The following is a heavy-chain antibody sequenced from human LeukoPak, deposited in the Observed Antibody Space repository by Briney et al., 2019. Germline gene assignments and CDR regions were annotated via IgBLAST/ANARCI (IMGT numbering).Heavy chain of an antibody. CDR3: AKDRDDYGNDC. D-gene: IGHD4-17*01. V-gene: IGHV3-30*02. CDR1: GFTFSNFG. Sequence: SGGSLRLSRAASGFTFSNFGMHWIRQAPGKGLEWVAVERSGGSKHYADSVKGRFTISRDNSQNTLWLEMNNLRTDDTAVYYCAKDRDDYGNDCWGQGVLVTVSA. J-gene: IGHJ4*02. CDR2: ERSGGSK.